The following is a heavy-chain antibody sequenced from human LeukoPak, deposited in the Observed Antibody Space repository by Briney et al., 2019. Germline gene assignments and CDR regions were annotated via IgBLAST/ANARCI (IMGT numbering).Heavy chain of an antibody. D-gene: IGHD6-19*01. CDR3: ARLELGAVAGTLDYFDY. V-gene: IGHV4-39*01. Sequence: PSETLFLSCTVSGGSISSSSYYWGWIRQPPGKGLEWIGSIYYSGSTYYNPSLKSRVTISVDTSKNQFSLKLSSVTAADTAVYYCARLELGAVAGTLDYFDYWGQGTLVTVSS. CDR2: IYYSGST. CDR1: GGSISSSSYY. J-gene: IGHJ4*02.